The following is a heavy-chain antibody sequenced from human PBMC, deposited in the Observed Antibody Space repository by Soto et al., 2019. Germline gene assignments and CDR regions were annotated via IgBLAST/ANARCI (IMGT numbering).Heavy chain of an antibody. Sequence: QVQLVQSGAEVKKPGASVKVSCKVSGYTLNEVAMHWVRQAPGKGLEWLGGFDPDEAETIYAQHFQGRVTMTEDTSTDTVAMELSSLRSEDTALYLCSTYPGDYNFDHWGQGNVVTVSS. D-gene: IGHD4-17*01. CDR1: GYTLNEVA. CDR2: FDPDEAET. J-gene: IGHJ5*02. V-gene: IGHV1-24*01. CDR3: STYPGDYNFDH.